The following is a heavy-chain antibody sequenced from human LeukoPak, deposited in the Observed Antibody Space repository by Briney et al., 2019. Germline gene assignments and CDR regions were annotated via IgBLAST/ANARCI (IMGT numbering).Heavy chain of an antibody. D-gene: IGHD3-3*01. V-gene: IGHV1-8*01. CDR2: MNPNSGNT. J-gene: IGHJ4*02. CDR1: GYTFTSYG. Sequence: ASVKVSCKASGYTFTSYGINWVRQATGQGLEWMGWMNPNSGNTGYAQKFQGRVTMTRNTSISTVYMELSSLRSEDTAVYYCARARRRFLEWLLSQYYFDYWGQGTLVTVSS. CDR3: ARARRRFLEWLLSQYYFDY.